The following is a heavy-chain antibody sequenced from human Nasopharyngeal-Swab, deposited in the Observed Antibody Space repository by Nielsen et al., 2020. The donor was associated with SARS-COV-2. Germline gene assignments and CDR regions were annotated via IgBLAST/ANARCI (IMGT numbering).Heavy chain of an antibody. D-gene: IGHD6-19*01. CDR2: IIPLYGTG. CDR3: ARDRGTYGSGWYTNFYHYGMDV. Sequence: SVKVSCKASGGTFSNYAFSWVRQAPGQGLEWLGGIIPLYGTGRYAQRFEGRVTITADESTTTTYVELSSLQSEDTALYYCARDRGTYGSGWYTNFYHYGMDVWGQGTTVTVSS. CDR1: GGTFSNYA. J-gene: IGHJ6*02. V-gene: IGHV1-69*13.